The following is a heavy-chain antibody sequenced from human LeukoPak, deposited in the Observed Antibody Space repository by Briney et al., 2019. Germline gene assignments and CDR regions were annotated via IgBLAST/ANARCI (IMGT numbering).Heavy chain of an antibody. CDR3: ARVAYSSGWASFDY. V-gene: IGHV4-59*01. D-gene: IGHD6-19*01. Sequence: SETLSLTCTGSGGSISSYYWSWLRQPPGKGLEWIGYIYYSGSTNYNPSLKSRVTISVDTSKNQFSLKLSSVTAADTAVYFCARVAYSSGWASFDYWGQGTLVTVSS. CDR2: IYYSGST. J-gene: IGHJ4*02. CDR1: GGSISSYY.